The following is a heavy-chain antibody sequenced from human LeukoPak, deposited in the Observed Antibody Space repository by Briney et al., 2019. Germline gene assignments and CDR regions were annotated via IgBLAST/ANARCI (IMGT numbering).Heavy chain of an antibody. CDR3: ARVENYYDSSGYYYLRPYYFDY. J-gene: IGHJ4*02. Sequence: SGTLSLTCAVSGGSISSSNWWSWVRQPPGKGLEWIGEIYHSGSTNYNPSLKSRVTISVDKSKNQFSLKLSSVTAADTAVYYCARVENYYDSSGYYYLRPYYFDYWGQGTLVTVSS. D-gene: IGHD3-22*01. CDR1: GGSISSSNW. V-gene: IGHV4-4*02. CDR2: IYHSGST.